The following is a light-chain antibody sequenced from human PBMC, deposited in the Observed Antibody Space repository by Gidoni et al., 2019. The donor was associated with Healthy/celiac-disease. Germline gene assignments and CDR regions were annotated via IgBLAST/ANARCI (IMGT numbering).Light chain of an antibody. Sequence: DIQMTQSPSPLSASVGDRVTITCPASQSISSLLDWYQQKPGKAPKLLISKASSLESGVPYRFSGSGSGTEFTLTISRLQAEDFATYYCQQYNSTPGTFGQGTKVEIK. CDR2: KAS. J-gene: IGKJ1*01. V-gene: IGKV1-5*03. CDR3: QQYNSTPGT. CDR1: QSISSL.